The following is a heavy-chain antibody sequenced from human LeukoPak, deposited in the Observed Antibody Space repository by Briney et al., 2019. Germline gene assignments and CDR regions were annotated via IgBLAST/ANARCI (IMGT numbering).Heavy chain of an antibody. CDR1: GFTFTDYY. CDR2: ITNSGTTI. Sequence: GGSLRLSCAASGFTFTDYYMSWIRQAPGKGLEWVSYITNSGTTIYYADSVKGRFTISRNNAKNSLYLQMNSLRAEDTAVYYCARDGHYDILTGYFQDWGQGTLVTVSS. V-gene: IGHV3-11*01. D-gene: IGHD3-9*01. CDR3: ARDGHYDILTGYFQD. J-gene: IGHJ1*01.